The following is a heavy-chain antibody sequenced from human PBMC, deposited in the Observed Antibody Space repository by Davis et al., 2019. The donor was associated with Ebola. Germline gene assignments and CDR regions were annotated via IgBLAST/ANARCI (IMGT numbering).Heavy chain of an antibody. CDR3: ARDRSSWPLDY. V-gene: IGHV1-69*06. D-gene: IGHD6-13*01. Sequence: SVKVSCKASGGTFSSYAISWVRQPPGQGLEWMGGIIPIFGTANYAQKFQGRVTITADKSTSTAYKELSSLRSEDTAVYYCARDRSSWPLDYWGQGTLVTVSS. CDR2: IIPIFGTA. J-gene: IGHJ4*02. CDR1: GGTFSSYA.